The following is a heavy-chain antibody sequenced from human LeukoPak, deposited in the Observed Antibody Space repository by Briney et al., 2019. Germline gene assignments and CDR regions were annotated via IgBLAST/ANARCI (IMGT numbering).Heavy chain of an antibody. CDR1: EYTFTGDY. CDR3: ALSSYYLPGNYYHMDV. V-gene: IGHV1-18*04. Sequence: ASVRVSCETSEYTFTGDYMYWVRQAPGQGVEWMGWVSGYDGMTNYAQNLQGRVTLTTDTSTSTAYMKRKSMRSDQTAVYYCALSSYYLPGNYYHMDVWGKGTRVTVSS. J-gene: IGHJ6*03. D-gene: IGHD1-26*01. CDR2: VSGYDGMT.